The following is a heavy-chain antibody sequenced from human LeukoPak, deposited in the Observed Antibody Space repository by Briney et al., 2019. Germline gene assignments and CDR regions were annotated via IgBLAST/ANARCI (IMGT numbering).Heavy chain of an antibody. CDR1: GGSISSYY. CDR3: ARPGDFWSGKGRFAFDI. Sequence: SETLSLTCTVSGGSISSYYWSWIRQPPGKGLEWIGYIYYSGSTNYNPSLKSRVTISVDTSKNQFSLKLSSVTAADTAVYYCARPGDFWSGKGRFAFDIWGQGTMVTVSS. CDR2: IYYSGST. D-gene: IGHD3-3*01. V-gene: IGHV4-59*01. J-gene: IGHJ3*02.